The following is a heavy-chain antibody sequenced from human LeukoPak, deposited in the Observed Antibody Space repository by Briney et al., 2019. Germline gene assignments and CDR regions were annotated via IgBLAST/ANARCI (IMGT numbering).Heavy chain of an antibody. V-gene: IGHV3-53*01. J-gene: IGHJ6*02. CDR1: GFTVSSND. CDR2: IYSGGST. D-gene: IGHD3-10*01. CDR3: ARDPNYYGSANFALDV. Sequence: GGSLRLSCAASGFTVSSNDMSWVRQAPGKGLEWVSVIYSGGSTFYADSVKGRFTISRDNSKNTLYLQMNSLRAEDTAVYYCARDPNYYGSANFALDVWGQGTTVTVPS.